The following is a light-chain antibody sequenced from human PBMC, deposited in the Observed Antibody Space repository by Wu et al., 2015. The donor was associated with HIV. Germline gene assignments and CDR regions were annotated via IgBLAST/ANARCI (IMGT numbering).Light chain of an antibody. V-gene: IGKV1-9*01. CDR1: QDISGY. CDR3: QQLSTYPRT. CDR2: GAS. J-gene: IGKJ5*01. Sequence: IQLTQSPSSLSASVGDRVTITCRASQDISGYLAWYQQKPGKAPNLLIYGASTLQSGVPSRFSGSGSGTDFTLTISSLQPEDFATYYCQQLSTYPRTFGQGTRLEIK.